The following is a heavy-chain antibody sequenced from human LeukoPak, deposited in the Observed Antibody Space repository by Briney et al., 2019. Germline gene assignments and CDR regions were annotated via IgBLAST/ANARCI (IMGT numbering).Heavy chain of an antibody. CDR1: GYTFTGYY. D-gene: IGHD3-22*01. J-gene: IGHJ4*02. Sequence: ASVKVSCKASGYTFTGYYMHWVRQAPGQGLEWMGWINPNSGGTNYAQKFQGRVTMTRDMSTNTVYMELSSLRSEDTAVYYCARDRDSSGLIDYWGQGTLVTVSS. CDR2: INPNSGGT. CDR3: ARDRDSSGLIDY. V-gene: IGHV1-2*02.